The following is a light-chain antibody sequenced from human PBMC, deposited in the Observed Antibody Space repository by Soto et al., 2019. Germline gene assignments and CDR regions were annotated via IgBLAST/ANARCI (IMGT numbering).Light chain of an antibody. CDR3: QQYNSYSRT. CDR1: QGISRY. J-gene: IGKJ1*01. Sequence: IQLTQSPSSLSASVGDSVTITCRASQGISRYLAWYQQKPGRAPKLLISAASTLQSGVPSRFSGSGSGTDFTLSISSLQPDDFATYYCQQYNSYSRTFGQGTKVDIK. CDR2: AAS. V-gene: IGKV1-9*01.